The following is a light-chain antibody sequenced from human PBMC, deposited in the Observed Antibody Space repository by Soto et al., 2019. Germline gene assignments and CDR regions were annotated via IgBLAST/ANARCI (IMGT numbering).Light chain of an antibody. CDR2: GVY. J-gene: IGKJ5*01. CDR1: QSVSSN. Sequence: EIVMTQSPTILSVSPGERATLSCRASQSVSSNLAWYQQKPGQAPRLLIYGVYTRAPGIPARFSGSGSGTDFTLTISSLEPEDFAVYYCQQRNIWPPVTFGQGTRLEIK. CDR3: QQRNIWPPVT. V-gene: IGKV3D-15*01.